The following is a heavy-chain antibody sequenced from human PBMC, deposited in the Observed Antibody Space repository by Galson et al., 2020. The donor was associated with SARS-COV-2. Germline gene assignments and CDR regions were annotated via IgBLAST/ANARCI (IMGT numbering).Heavy chain of an antibody. CDR1: GYTFTSYD. CDR2: MNPNSGNT. V-gene: IGHV1-8*01. D-gene: IGHD3-22*01. J-gene: IGHJ3*02. Sequence: ASVKVSCKASGYTFTSYDIHWVRQATGQGLEWMGWMNPNSGNTRYAQKFQGRVTMTRNTSISTAYMELSSLRSEDTAVYYCARGVYYDSSGSDAFDIWGQGTMVTVSS. CDR3: ARGVYYDSSGSDAFDI.